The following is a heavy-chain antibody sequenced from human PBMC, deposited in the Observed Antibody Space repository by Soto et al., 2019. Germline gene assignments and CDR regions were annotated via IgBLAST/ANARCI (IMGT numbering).Heavy chain of an antibody. CDR3: ARERPSIYEILTGHFDH. Sequence: QVQLQESGPGLVKPPETLSLTCTVSGGSMSNYSWSWIRQPAGKGLEWIGRIYTTGSTHYNPSLKSRVTLSIDMSKNQFSLKLNSVAAADTAVYYCARERPSIYEILTGHFDHWGQGALVSVSS. J-gene: IGHJ4*02. D-gene: IGHD3-9*01. CDR2: IYTTGST. CDR1: GGSMSNYS. V-gene: IGHV4-4*07.